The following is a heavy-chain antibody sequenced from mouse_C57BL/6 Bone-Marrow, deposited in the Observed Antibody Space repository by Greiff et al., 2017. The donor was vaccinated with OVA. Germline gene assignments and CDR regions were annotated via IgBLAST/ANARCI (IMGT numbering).Heavy chain of an antibody. V-gene: IGHV5-17*01. Sequence: EVKLMESGGGLVKPGGSLKLSCAASGFTFSDYGMHWVRQAPEKGLEWVAYISSGSSTIYYADTVKGRFTISRDNAKNTLFLQMTSLRSEDTAMYYCAREADWALFAYWGQGTLVTVSA. CDR2: ISSGSSTI. D-gene: IGHD4-1*01. CDR1: GFTFSDYG. CDR3: AREADWALFAY. J-gene: IGHJ3*01.